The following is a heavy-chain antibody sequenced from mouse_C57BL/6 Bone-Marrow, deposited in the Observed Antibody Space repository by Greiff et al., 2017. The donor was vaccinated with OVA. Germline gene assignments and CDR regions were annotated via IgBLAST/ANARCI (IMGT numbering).Heavy chain of an antibody. Sequence: EVNVVESGGGLVKPGGSLKLSCAASGFTFSDYGMHWVRQAPEKGLEWVAYISSGSSTIYYADTVTGRFTISRDNAKNTLVLQMTSLRSEDTAMYYCARLTFYYYAMDYWGQGTSVTVSS. D-gene: IGHD4-1*01. V-gene: IGHV5-17*01. CDR3: ARLTFYYYAMDY. CDR1: GFTFSDYG. CDR2: ISSGSSTI. J-gene: IGHJ4*01.